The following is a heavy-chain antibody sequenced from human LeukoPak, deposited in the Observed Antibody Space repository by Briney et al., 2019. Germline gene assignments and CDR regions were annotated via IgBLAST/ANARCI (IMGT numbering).Heavy chain of an antibody. Sequence: ASVKVSCKASGGTFSSYAISWVRQAPGQGLGWMGRIIPIFGIANYAQKFQGRVTITADKSTSTAYMELSSLRSEDTAVYYCARDKDLRLLEWFIDYWGQGTLVTVSS. J-gene: IGHJ4*02. CDR1: GGTFSSYA. D-gene: IGHD3-3*01. CDR2: IIPIFGIA. CDR3: ARDKDLRLLEWFIDY. V-gene: IGHV1-69*04.